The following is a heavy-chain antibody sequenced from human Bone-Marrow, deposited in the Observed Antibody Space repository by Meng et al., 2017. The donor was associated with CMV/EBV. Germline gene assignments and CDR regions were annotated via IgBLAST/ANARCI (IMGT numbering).Heavy chain of an antibody. CDR2: ISSSSSYI. J-gene: IGHJ5*02. V-gene: IGHV3-21*04. CDR1: GFTFSSYS. Sequence: GESLKISCAASGFTFSSYSMNWVRQAPGKGLEWVSSISSSSSYIYYADSVKGRFTISRDNAKNSLYLQMNSLRAEDTAVYYCAKLEYSSSFHRNWFDPWGQGTLVTVSS. D-gene: IGHD6-6*01. CDR3: AKLEYSSSFHRNWFDP.